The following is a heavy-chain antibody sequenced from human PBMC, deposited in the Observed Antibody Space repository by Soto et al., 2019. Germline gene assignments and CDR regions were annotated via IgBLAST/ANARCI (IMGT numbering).Heavy chain of an antibody. CDR1: GFTISSYG. Sequence: ELQLVESGGGLVQLGGSLRLSCAASGFTISSYGMNWVRQAPGKGLEWISYISSNSGTIKYADSVKGRFTISRDNAKNSLYLQMNSLRDEDTAVYYCARDLRGNSSGSADYWGQGTLVTVSS. CDR2: ISSNSGTI. D-gene: IGHD5-18*01. V-gene: IGHV3-48*02. J-gene: IGHJ4*02. CDR3: ARDLRGNSSGSADY.